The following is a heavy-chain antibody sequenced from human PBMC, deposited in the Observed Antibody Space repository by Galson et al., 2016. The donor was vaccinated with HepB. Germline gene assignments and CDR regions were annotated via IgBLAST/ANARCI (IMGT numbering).Heavy chain of an antibody. CDR3: ARPQSQAFDL. Sequence: ETLSLTCTVSGGSISSSSYYWDWIRQPPGKGLEWIGSIYYTGSTSSNPSLKSRVTISVDTSKNQFSLKLTSVTVADTAVYYCARPQSQAFDLWGQGTLVTVSS. CDR2: IYYTGST. CDR1: GGSISSSSYY. J-gene: IGHJ3*01. V-gene: IGHV4-39*01.